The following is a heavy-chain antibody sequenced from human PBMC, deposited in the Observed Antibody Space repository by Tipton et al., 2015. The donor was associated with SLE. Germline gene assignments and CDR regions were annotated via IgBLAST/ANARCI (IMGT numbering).Heavy chain of an antibody. CDR1: GYSFTNYW. CDR3: AREVYESGRWGYYYHYMDV. CDR2: IDPSDSYS. Sequence: QLVQSGAEVKKPGESLKISCKGSGYSFTNYWISWVRQMPGKGLEWMGSIDPSDSYSNYSPAFQGHVTISTDKSISTAYLQWSSLKASDTAMYYCAREVYESGRWGYYYHYMDVWGKGTTVTVSS. D-gene: IGHD2-8*01. J-gene: IGHJ6*03. V-gene: IGHV5-10-1*01.